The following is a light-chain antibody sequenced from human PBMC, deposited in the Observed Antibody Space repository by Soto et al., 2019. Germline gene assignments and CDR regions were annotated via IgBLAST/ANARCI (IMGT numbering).Light chain of an antibody. CDR3: SAFTGTTYV. CDR1: SSDVGGNKY. Sequence: QSVLTQPASVSGSPGQSITISCTGSSSDVGGNKYVSWYQQYPGKAPKLMICDVSNRLSGVSNRFSGSKSGNTASLTISGLQAEDEADYYCSAFTGTTYVFGTGTKVTVL. CDR2: DVS. V-gene: IGLV2-14*01. J-gene: IGLJ1*01.